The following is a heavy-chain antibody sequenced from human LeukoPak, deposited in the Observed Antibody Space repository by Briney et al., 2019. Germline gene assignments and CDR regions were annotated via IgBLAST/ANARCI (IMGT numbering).Heavy chain of an antibody. V-gene: IGHV3-30*04. CDR2: ISYDGSYK. CDR1: GFTFSSYA. J-gene: IGHJ6*03. D-gene: IGHD3-22*01. Sequence: PGGSLRLSCAASGFTFSSYAMHWVRQAPGKGLEWVAVISYDGSYKDYADSVKGRFTISRDNSKNTLYLQMNSLRAEDTAVYYCARDRDHYYPDYMDVWGKGTTVTVSS. CDR3: ARDRDHYYPDYMDV.